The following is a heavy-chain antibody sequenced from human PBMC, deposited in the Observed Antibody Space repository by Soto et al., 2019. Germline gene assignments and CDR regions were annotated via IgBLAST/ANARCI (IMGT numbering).Heavy chain of an antibody. CDR2: IYYSGST. CDR1: GGSVSSSGYY. J-gene: IGHJ4*02. Sequence: QLQLQESGPGLVKPSEILSLTCTGSGGSVSSSGYYWGCIRQPPGKGLEWIGTIYYSGSTYYNPSLKSRVTISVDTSKNQFSLKLSSVTAADTAVYYCARXFSXXGDXXXYFDFWGQGTLVTVSS. V-gene: IGHV4-39*01. CDR3: ARXFSXXGDXXXYFDF.